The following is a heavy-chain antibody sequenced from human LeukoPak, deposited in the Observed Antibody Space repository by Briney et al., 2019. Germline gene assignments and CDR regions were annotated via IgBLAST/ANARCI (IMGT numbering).Heavy chain of an antibody. CDR2: ISWSSGKM. V-gene: IGHV3-9*01. CDR1: GFTFDDYC. Sequence: PGGSLRLSCAASGFTFDDYCMHWVRQAPGKGLEWVSGISWSSGKMGAADSVKGRFTVSRDNAKNSLYRQINSLRPEDTAFYYRVKSEGFFGGYYDQWGQGTLVTVSS. CDR3: VKSEGFFGGYYDQ. J-gene: IGHJ4*02. D-gene: IGHD4-23*01.